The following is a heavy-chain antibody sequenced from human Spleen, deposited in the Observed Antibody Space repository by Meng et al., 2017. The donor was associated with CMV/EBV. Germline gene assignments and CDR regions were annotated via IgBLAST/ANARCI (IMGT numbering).Heavy chain of an antibody. CDR2: IYYSGST. Sequence: GSLRLSCTVSGGSTSSYYWSWIRQPPGKGLEWIGYIYYSGSTNYNPSLKSRVTISVDTSKNQFFLKLSSVTAADTAVYYCARAQAYTIGAFDIWGQGTMVTVSS. CDR1: GGSTSSYY. CDR3: ARAQAYTIGAFDI. V-gene: IGHV4-59*01. J-gene: IGHJ3*02. D-gene: IGHD2-21*01.